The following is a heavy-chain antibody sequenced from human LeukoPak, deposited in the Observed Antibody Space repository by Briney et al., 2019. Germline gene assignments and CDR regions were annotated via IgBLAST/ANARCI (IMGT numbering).Heavy chain of an antibody. Sequence: SETLSLTCTVSGGSISSYYWSWIRQPPGKGLEWIGYIYYSGSTNYNPSLKSRVTISVDTSKNQFSLKLSSVTAADTAVYYCARLPNYGDWFDPWGQGTLVTVSS. D-gene: IGHD4-17*01. V-gene: IGHV4-59*08. CDR1: GGSISSYY. J-gene: IGHJ5*02. CDR3: ARLPNYGDWFDP. CDR2: IYYSGST.